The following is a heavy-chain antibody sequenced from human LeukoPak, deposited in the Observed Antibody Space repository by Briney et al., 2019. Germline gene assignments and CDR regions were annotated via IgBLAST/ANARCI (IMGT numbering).Heavy chain of an antibody. CDR1: GYTFTSHD. J-gene: IGHJ6*02. D-gene: IGHD3-3*01. CDR2: MNPNSGNT. CDR3: ARVYNYDFWSGYWVHYYGMDV. V-gene: IGHV1-8*01. Sequence: ASVKVSCKASGYTFTSHDINWVRQATGQGLEWMGWMNPNSGNTGYAQKFQGRVTMTRNTSISTAYMELSSLRSEDTAVYYCARVYNYDFWSGYWVHYYGMDVWGQGTTVTVSS.